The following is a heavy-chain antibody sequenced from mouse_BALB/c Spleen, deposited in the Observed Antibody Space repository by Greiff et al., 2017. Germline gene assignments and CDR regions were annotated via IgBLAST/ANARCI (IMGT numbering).Heavy chain of an antibody. CDR2: INPSNGGT. Sequence: VQLQPPGAELVKPGASVKLSCKASGFTFTSFYMYWVKPRPGQGLEWIGGINPSNGGTNFNEKFNSKATLTVDKSSSTADMQLSSLTSEDSAVYYCTRAGGRFDYWGQGTTLTVAS. CDR1: GFTFTSFY. V-gene: IGHV1S81*02. J-gene: IGHJ2*01. CDR3: TRAGGRFDY.